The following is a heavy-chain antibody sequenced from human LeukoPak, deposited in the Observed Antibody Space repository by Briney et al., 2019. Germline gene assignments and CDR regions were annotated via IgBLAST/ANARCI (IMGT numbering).Heavy chain of an antibody. J-gene: IGHJ4*02. CDR2: ISYDGSNK. CDR1: GFIFSNAW. Sequence: GGSLRLSCAASGFIFSNAWMNWVRQAPGKGLEWVAVISYDGSNKYYADSVKGRFTISRDNSKNTLYLQMNSLRAEDTAVYYCAKALMRHWGQGTLVTVSS. V-gene: IGHV3-30*18. CDR3: AKALMRH.